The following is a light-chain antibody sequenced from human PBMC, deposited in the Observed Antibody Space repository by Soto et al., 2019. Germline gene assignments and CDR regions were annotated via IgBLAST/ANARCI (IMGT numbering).Light chain of an antibody. CDR2: GAS. Sequence: EILLTQSPDTLSLSPGERATLSCRAAQSVGTRLAWYQHKTGQAPRLLSSGASSRATGIPDRFTGSGSETSLTLTISRLEPEDFALYYCQHYQSGHPITFGQGTRLEI. V-gene: IGKV3-20*01. CDR1: QSVGTR. CDR3: QHYQSGHPIT. J-gene: IGKJ5*01.